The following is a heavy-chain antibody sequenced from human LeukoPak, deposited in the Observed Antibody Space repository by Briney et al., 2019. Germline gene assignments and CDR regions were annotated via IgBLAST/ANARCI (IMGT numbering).Heavy chain of an antibody. CDR1: GGSFSGYY. CDR2: IYYSGST. CDR3: ARLYADSDQYSKGFDH. V-gene: IGHV4-59*08. J-gene: IGHJ5*02. D-gene: IGHD2/OR15-2a*01. Sequence: SETLSLTCAVYGGSFSGYYWSWIRQPPGKGLEWIGYIYYSGSTNYNPSLKSRVTISVDTSKNQFSLKLSSVTAADTAVYYCARLYADSDQYSKGFDHWGQGTLVTVSS.